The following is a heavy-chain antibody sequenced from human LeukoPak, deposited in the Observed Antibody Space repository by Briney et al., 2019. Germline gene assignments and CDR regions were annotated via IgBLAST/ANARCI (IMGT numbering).Heavy chain of an antibody. CDR3: TTGKIYCSTTSCSDDY. J-gene: IGHJ4*02. D-gene: IGHD2-2*01. V-gene: IGHV1-24*01. CDR2: FHPEDGET. CDR1: GDTLTALS. Sequence: GASVKVSCMVSGDTLTALSMHWVRQAPGKGLEWMGGFHPEDGETIYAQKFQGRVTMTEDTSTDTAYMELSSLRSDDTAVYYCTTGKIYCSTTSCSDDYWGQGTLVTVS.